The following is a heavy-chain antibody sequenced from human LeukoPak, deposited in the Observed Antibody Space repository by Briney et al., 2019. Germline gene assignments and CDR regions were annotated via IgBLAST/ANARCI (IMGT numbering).Heavy chain of an antibody. CDR1: GGSISSSGYY. D-gene: IGHD3-10*01. Sequence: SETLSLTCTVSGGSISSSGYYWGWIRQPPGEGLEWIGNIYCSGSTYYNPSLKSRVTISVDTSKSQFSLKLSSVTAADTAVYYCASSYYYGSGSYYNAYWGQGTLVTVSS. CDR3: ASSYYYGSGSYYNAY. V-gene: IGHV4-39*01. J-gene: IGHJ4*02. CDR2: IYCSGST.